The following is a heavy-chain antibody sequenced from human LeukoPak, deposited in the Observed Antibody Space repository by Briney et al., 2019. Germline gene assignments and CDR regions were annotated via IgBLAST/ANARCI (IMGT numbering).Heavy chain of an antibody. Sequence: ASVKVSCKASGYTFTSYDINWVRQAAGQGLEWMGWMNPNSGNTGYTQKFQGRVTMTRDTSTGTAFMELSSLRSEDTAVYYCARRADHYDSSCYQHWGQGTRVTVSP. CDR3: ARRADHYDSSCYQH. D-gene: IGHD3-22*01. CDR1: GYTFTSYD. J-gene: IGHJ4*02. CDR2: MNPNSGNT. V-gene: IGHV1-8*01.